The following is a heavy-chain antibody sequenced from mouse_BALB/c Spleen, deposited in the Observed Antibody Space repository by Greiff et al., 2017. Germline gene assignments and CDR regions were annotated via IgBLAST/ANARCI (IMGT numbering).Heavy chain of an antibody. Sequence: VQLQQSGAELVRPGSSVKISCKASGYAFSSYWMNWVKQRPGQGLEWIGQIYPGDGDTNYNGKFKGKATLTADKSSSTAYMQLSSLTSEDSAVYFCARRSGYGNYFDYWGQGTTITVSS. CDR1: GYAFSSYW. CDR2: IYPGDGDT. D-gene: IGHD2-1*01. J-gene: IGHJ2*01. CDR3: ARRSGYGNYFDY. V-gene: IGHV1-80*01.